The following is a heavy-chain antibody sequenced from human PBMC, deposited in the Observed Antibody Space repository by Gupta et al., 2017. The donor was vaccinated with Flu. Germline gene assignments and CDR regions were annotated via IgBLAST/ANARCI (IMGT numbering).Heavy chain of an antibody. V-gene: IGHV2-5*02. J-gene: IGHJ5*02. D-gene: IGHD3-22*01. CDR1: GFSLSSNGVA. CDR2: IYWDDDK. Sequence: QITLKESGPTSVKVTQTLTLTCTFSGFSLSSNGVAVGWIRQPPGKALEWLALIYWDDDKRYSPSLKSRLTITKDTSKNQVVLTMTNMDPGDTATYYCAHKSSYHYEISGFTFMNWFDPWGQGTLVTVSS. CDR3: AHKSSYHYEISGFTFMNWFDP.